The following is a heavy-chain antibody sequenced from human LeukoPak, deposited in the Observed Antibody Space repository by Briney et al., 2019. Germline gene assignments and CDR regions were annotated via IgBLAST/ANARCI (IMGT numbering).Heavy chain of an antibody. J-gene: IGHJ4*01. Sequence: PSETLSLTCTVSGGSISSGGYYWSWIRQHPGKGLEWIGYIYYSGSTYYNPSLKSRVTISVDTSKNQFSLQLNSVTPEDTAVYYCAKRGYHSASYDYWGHGTLVTVSS. D-gene: IGHD3-10*01. V-gene: IGHV4-31*03. CDR1: GGSISSGGYY. CDR3: AKRGYHSASYDY. CDR2: IYYSGST.